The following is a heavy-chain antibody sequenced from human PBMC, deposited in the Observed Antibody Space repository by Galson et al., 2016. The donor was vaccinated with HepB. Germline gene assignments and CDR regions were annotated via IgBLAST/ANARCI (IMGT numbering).Heavy chain of an antibody. CDR3: TTGSPGWGAVYDY. CDR2: IKSKFAGGTT. D-gene: IGHD2-8*01. Sequence: SLRLSCAASGFTFGNTWMNWVRQVPGKGLEWIGRIKSKFAGGTTDYAAPVKGRFTVSRDDSKNTLYLQMNSLKNDDTGVYYCTTGSPGWGAVYDYWGQGTLVIVSS. CDR1: GFTFGNTW. J-gene: IGHJ4*02. V-gene: IGHV3-15*01.